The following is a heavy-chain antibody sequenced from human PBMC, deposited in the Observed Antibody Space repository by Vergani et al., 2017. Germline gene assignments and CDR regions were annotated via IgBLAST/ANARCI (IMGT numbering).Heavy chain of an antibody. Sequence: EKQLVQSGSETKKPGESLKISCQAFGYIFSNFWIGWVRQRPGRGLEWMGIIHPGDSEVKSNPSFRGQVTISADKSISTAYLQWGSLKASDTAMYYCARQGGYCSSTSCYPSSFDAFDIWDQGTMVTVSS. V-gene: IGHV5-51*01. D-gene: IGHD2-2*01. J-gene: IGHJ3*02. CDR2: IHPGDSEV. CDR1: GYIFSNFW. CDR3: ARQGGYCSSTSCYPSSFDAFDI.